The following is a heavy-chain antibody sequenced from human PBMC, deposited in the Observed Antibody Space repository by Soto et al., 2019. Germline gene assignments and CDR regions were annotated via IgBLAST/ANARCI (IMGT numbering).Heavy chain of an antibody. CDR2: IYWDDDK. D-gene: IGHD3-10*01. J-gene: IGHJ4*02. Sequence: SGPTLVNPTQTLTLTCTFSGFSLSTSGVGVGWIRQPPGKALEWLALIYWDDDKRYSPSLKSRLTITKDTSKNQVVLTMTNMDPVDTATYYCAHAHTYYYGSGYNNWTPLDYWGQGTLVTVSS. CDR3: AHAHTYYYGSGYNNWTPLDY. V-gene: IGHV2-5*02. CDR1: GFSLSTSGVG.